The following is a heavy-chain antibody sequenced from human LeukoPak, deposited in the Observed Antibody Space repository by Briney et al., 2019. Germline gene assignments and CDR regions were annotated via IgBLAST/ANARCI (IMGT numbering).Heavy chain of an antibody. V-gene: IGHV1-8*01. CDR1: GYAFTSYD. J-gene: IGHJ5*02. CDR3: ARVNNWFDP. CDR2: MNPNNGNT. Sequence: ASVKVSCKASGYAFTSYDINWVRQATGQGLEWMGWMNPNNGNTGYAQKFQGRVTMTRNTSINTAYMELSSLRSEDTAIYYCARVNNWFDPWGQGTLVTVSS.